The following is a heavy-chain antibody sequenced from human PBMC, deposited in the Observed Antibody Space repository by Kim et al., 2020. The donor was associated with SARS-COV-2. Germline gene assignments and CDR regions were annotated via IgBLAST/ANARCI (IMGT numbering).Heavy chain of an antibody. D-gene: IGHD3-16*02. V-gene: IGHV3-23*01. Sequence: YHADSVEGRFTRSKDNSKNTLYLQMNGLRAEDRAVYYCTRGGVTGPLVDYWGQGTLVTVSS. CDR3: TRGGVTGPLVDY. J-gene: IGHJ4*02.